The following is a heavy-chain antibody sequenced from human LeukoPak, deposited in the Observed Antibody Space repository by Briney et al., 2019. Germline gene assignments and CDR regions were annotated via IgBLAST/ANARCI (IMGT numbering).Heavy chain of an antibody. J-gene: IGHJ4*02. D-gene: IGHD5-18*01. V-gene: IGHV4-34*01. CDR2: INHSGTT. Sequence: GALRLSCTASGFTFSNYRMSWVRLAPGKGLEWIGEINHSGTTNYNPSLKSRVTISVDTSKNQFSLKLSSVTAADTAVYYCARGYSYADYFDCWGQGTLVTVSS. CDR3: ARGYSYADYFDC. CDR1: GFTFSNYR.